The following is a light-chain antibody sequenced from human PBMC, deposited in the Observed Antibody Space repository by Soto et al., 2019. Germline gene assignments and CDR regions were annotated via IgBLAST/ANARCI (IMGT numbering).Light chain of an antibody. CDR1: QTISNY. J-gene: IGKJ5*01. Sequence: MRMPRSPTSLCQSVGDRVTMSGVASQTISNYLNWYQQQPGKAPKLLIYAASSLQSGVPSSFSGTGYGTDFTLTIPTLQPEDFATYYCQQIDSTPLPFGLGTRLEIK. V-gene: IGKV1-39*01. CDR2: AAS. CDR3: QQIDSTPLP.